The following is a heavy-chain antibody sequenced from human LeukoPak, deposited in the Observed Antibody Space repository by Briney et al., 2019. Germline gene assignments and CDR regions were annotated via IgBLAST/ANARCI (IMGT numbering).Heavy chain of an antibody. D-gene: IGHD2-2*01. V-gene: IGHV1-46*01. CDR3: ARGDLVGQGLVKIVVVPAARRLDY. CDR1: GYTFTSYY. J-gene: IGHJ4*02. CDR2: INPSGGST. Sequence: ASVKVSCKASGYTFTSYYMHWVRQAPGQGLEWMGIINPSGGSTSYAQKFQGRVTMTRDTSTSTVYMELSSLRSEDTAVYYCARGDLVGQGLVKIVVVPAARRLDYWGQGTLVTVSS.